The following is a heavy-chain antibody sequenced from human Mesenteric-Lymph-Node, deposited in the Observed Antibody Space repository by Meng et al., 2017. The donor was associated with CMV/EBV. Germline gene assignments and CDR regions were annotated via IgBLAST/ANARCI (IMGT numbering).Heavy chain of an antibody. Sequence: QIQLQQSGPGLVKSSPPLPVTCTISGDSISSNNAAWNWIRQSPSRGLAWLGRTYYRSASYNDYAVSVKSRISVNLDTSKNQLSLHLNFVTPEDTAVYYCAYFGDLPPLWWGQGTLVTVSS. CDR1: GDSISSNNAA. D-gene: IGHD3-16*01. CDR3: AYFGDLPPLW. J-gene: IGHJ4*02. CDR2: TYYRSASYN. V-gene: IGHV6-1*01.